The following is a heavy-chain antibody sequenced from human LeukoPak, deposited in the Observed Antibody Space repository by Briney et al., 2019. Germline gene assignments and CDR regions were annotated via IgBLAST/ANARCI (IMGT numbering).Heavy chain of an antibody. J-gene: IGHJ4*02. Sequence: PSETLSLTCTVSGGSISSYDWSWIRQPAGKGLEWIGRIYTSGSTNYNPSLKSRVTMSVDTSKNQFSLKLSSVTAADTAVYYCARDGGDSWYPYSYFDYWGQGTLVTVSS. D-gene: IGHD6-13*01. CDR3: ARDGGDSWYPYSYFDY. CDR2: IYTSGST. V-gene: IGHV4-4*07. CDR1: GGSISSYD.